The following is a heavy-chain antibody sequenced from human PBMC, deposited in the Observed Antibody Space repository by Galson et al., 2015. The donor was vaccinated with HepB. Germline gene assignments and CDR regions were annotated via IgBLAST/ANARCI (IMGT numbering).Heavy chain of an antibody. CDR2: INHSGST. J-gene: IGHJ4*02. CDR3: ARRRGRSPRRFDY. V-gene: IGHV4-34*01. Sequence: LSLTCAVYGGSFSGYYWSWIRQPPGKGLEWIGEINHSGSTNYNPSLKSRVTISVDTSKNQFSLKLSSVTAADTAVYYCARRRGRSPRRFDYWGQGTLVTVSS. D-gene: IGHD3-16*02. CDR1: GGSFSGYY.